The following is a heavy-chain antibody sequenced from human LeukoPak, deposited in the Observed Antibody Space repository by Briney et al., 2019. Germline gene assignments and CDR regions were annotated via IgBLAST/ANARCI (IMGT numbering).Heavy chain of an antibody. J-gene: IGHJ5*02. D-gene: IGHD3-3*01. V-gene: IGHV1-2*02. Sequence: GASVKVSCKASGYTFTGYYMHWVRQAPGQGLEWMGWINPNSGGTNYAQKFQGRVTMTRDTSISTAYMELSRLRSDDTAVYYCARDITIFEYWFDPWGQGTLVTVSS. CDR3: ARDITIFEYWFDP. CDR2: INPNSGGT. CDR1: GYTFTGYY.